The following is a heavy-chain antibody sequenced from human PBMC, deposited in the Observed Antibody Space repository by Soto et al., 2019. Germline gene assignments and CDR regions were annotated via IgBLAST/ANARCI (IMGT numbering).Heavy chain of an antibody. CDR3: ARVSYYDSRGYSRRLTNATFDH. CDR2: INGRSDTI. Sequence: QVQLVESGGGLVKPGGSLRLSCAASGFVFSDHYMSWIRQAPGKGLEWISYINGRSDTIYYSASAKGRFTISRDNAKNSFYLQMDSLRADDTAVYYCARVSYYDSRGYSRRLTNATFDHWGQGMLVTVSS. D-gene: IGHD3-22*01. CDR1: GFVFSDHY. J-gene: IGHJ4*02. V-gene: IGHV3-11*01.